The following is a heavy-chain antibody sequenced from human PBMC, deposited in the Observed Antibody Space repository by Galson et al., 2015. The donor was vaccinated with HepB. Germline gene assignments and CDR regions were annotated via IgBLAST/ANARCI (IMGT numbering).Heavy chain of an antibody. CDR2: IFSTGSS. V-gene: IGHV4-59*08. Sequence: ETLSLTCTVSDDSIRSHSWTWIRQPPGKGLEYIGYIFSTGSSNYNPSLKSRVTMSVDTSKNQFSLRLSSVTAADTAVYCCARSVFGVAGRYFDSWGQGTLVTVSS. D-gene: IGHD3-3*01. CDR1: DDSIRSHS. CDR3: ARSVFGVAGRYFDS. J-gene: IGHJ4*02.